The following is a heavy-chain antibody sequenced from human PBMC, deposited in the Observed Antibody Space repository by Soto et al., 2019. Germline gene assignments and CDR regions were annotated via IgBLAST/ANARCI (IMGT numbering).Heavy chain of an antibody. V-gene: IGHV4-59*01. D-gene: IGHD4-17*01. CDR2: IYNSGST. CDR3: AYGDSRGPFDS. Sequence: QVQLQESGPGLVRPSETLSLTCTVSGGSISSYYWSWIRQPPGKGLEWIGYIYNSGSTNYHPSLKSRVTISVDTSKNQFSLKLSSVTAADTAVYYCAYGDSRGPFDSWGQGTLVTVSS. CDR1: GGSISSYY. J-gene: IGHJ4*02.